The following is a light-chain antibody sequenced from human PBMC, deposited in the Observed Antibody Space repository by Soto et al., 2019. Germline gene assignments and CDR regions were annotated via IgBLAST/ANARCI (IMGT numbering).Light chain of an antibody. CDR3: SSYTSSSLYV. CDR1: SSDVGRYDY. V-gene: IGLV2-14*03. J-gene: IGLJ1*01. Sequence: QSALTQPASVSGSPGQSITISCTGTSSDVGRYDYVSWFQQHTGKAPKLMIYEVSNRPSGVSNRFSGSKSGNTASLTISGLQAEDEADYYCSSYTSSSLYVFGTGTKLTVL. CDR2: EVS.